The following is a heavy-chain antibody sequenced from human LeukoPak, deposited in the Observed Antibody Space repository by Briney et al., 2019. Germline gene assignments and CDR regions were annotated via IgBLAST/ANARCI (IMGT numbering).Heavy chain of an antibody. D-gene: IGHD6-13*01. CDR3: TRQQLDAFDI. CDR1: GFTFSTYW. Sequence: GGSLRLSCAASGFTFSTYWMHWVRQAPGTGLVWVSRINSDGSSTTYADSVKGRFTISRDNAKNTLSLQMNSLRAEDTAVYYCTRQQLDAFDIWGPGTMVTVSS. J-gene: IGHJ3*02. V-gene: IGHV3-74*01. CDR2: INSDGSST.